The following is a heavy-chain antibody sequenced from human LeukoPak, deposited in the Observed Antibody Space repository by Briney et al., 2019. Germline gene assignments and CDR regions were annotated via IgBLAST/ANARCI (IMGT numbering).Heavy chain of an antibody. J-gene: IGHJ4*02. V-gene: IGHV3-48*03. Sequence: GGSLRLSCAASGFTFSSYEMNWVRQAPGKGLEWVSYISSSGSTIYYADSVKGRFTISRDNAKNSPYLQMNSLRAEDTAVYYCAKLASTYYYDSSGEGGYFDYWGQGTLVTVSS. D-gene: IGHD3-22*01. CDR1: GFTFSSYE. CDR2: ISSSGSTI. CDR3: AKLASTYYYDSSGEGGYFDY.